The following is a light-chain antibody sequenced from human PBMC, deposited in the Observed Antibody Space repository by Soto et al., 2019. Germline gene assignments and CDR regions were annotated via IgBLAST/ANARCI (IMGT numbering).Light chain of an antibody. V-gene: IGLV1-44*01. CDR2: SNN. Sequence: QSVLTQPPSASGTPGQRVTISCSGSSSNIGTKAVSWYQHVPGAAPKLLIFSNNHRPSGVPDRFSGSKSGTSASLAISGLHSEDEADYYCAAWDDILNGPLDVFGTGTKVTVL. CDR3: AAWDDILNGPLDV. CDR1: SSNIGTKA. J-gene: IGLJ1*01.